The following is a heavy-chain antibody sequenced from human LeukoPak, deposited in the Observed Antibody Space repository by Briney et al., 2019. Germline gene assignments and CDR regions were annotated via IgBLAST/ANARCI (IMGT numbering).Heavy chain of an antibody. CDR1: GFTFSNYA. D-gene: IGHD4-23*01. V-gene: IGHV3-23*01. Sequence: GGSLRLSCAASGFTFSNYAMSWARQAPGKGLEWVSTISGSGGSIFYTDSVKGRFTISRDNAQNSVWLQMNSLRAEDTAVYYCARDPMYNGGNSGAFDFWGQGTLVTVSS. J-gene: IGHJ3*01. CDR2: ISGSGGSI. CDR3: ARDPMYNGGNSGAFDF.